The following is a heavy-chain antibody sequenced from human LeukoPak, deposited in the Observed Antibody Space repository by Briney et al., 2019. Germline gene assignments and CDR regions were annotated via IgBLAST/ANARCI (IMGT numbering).Heavy chain of an antibody. CDR2: IIGSSSYI. D-gene: IGHD4-17*01. J-gene: IGHJ6*01. CDR1: GFTFSSYS. CDR3: ARGLATVNYYYYYGMDV. Sequence: GGSLRLSCAASGFTFSSYSMNWVRQAPGKGLEWVSSIIGSSSYIYYADSVQGRFTISRDNAKNSLYLQMNSLRAEDTAVYYCARGLATVNYYYYYGMDVWGQGTTVTVSS. V-gene: IGHV3-21*01.